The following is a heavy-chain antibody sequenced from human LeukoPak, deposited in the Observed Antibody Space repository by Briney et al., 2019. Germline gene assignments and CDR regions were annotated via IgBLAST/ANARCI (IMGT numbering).Heavy chain of an antibody. CDR1: GYTFTNYA. Sequence: ASVKVSCKASGYTFTNYAMHWVRQAPGQRLEWMGWINTVSGSTESSQTFQGRVTITRDTSASTAYMELSSLTLEDTAVFYCARHYGGNSGLDSWGQGTLVTVSS. J-gene: IGHJ4*02. CDR3: ARHYGGNSGLDS. V-gene: IGHV1-3*04. D-gene: IGHD4-23*01. CDR2: INTVSGST.